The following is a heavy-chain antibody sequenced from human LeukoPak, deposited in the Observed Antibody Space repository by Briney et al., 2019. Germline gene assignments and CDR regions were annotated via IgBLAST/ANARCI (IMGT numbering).Heavy chain of an antibody. Sequence: PGGSLILSCAASGFTFSSCSMNWVRQAPGKGLEWVSSISSSSSYIYYADSVKGRFTISRDNAKSSLYLQMNSLRAEDTAVYYCARGSGPPGDYWGQGTLVTVSS. V-gene: IGHV3-21*01. CDR3: ARGSGPPGDY. J-gene: IGHJ4*02. CDR1: GFTFSSCS. CDR2: ISSSSSYI. D-gene: IGHD3-10*01.